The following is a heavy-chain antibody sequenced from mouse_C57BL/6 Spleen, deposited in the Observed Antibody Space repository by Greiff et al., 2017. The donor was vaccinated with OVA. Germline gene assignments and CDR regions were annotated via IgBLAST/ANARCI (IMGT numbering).Heavy chain of an antibody. Sequence: QVQLKQPGAELVKPGASVKLSCKASGYTFTSYWMHWVKQRPGQGLEWIGMIHPNSGSTNYNEKFKSKATLTVDKSSSTAYMQLSSLTSEDSAVYYCARGGTLYFDYWGQGTTLTVSS. CDR3: ARGGTLYFDY. CDR1: GYTFTSYW. CDR2: IHPNSGST. V-gene: IGHV1-64*01. D-gene: IGHD2-14*01. J-gene: IGHJ2*01.